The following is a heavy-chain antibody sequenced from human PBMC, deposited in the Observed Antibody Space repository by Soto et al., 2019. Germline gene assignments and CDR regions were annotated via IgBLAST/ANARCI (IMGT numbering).Heavy chain of an antibody. V-gene: IGHV6-1*01. J-gene: IGHJ4*02. CDR1: GDSVSGNSAA. Sequence: PSQTLSLTCAISGDSVSGNSAAWNWIRQSPSRGLEWLGRTYYRSRWYNDYAVSVKSRITVTPDTSKNQFSLHLNSVTPEDTAVYYCVRGFPYYVSSDSYLDYWGQGALVTVSS. D-gene: IGHD3-16*01. CDR2: TYYRSRWYN. CDR3: VRGFPYYVSSDSYLDY.